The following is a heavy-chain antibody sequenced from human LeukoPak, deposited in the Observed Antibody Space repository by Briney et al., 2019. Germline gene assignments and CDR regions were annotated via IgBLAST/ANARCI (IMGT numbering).Heavy chain of an antibody. J-gene: IGHJ4*02. CDR2: IHHSGST. D-gene: IGHD1-26*01. CDR3: AKQRGATPYYFDY. CDR1: GYSFNGGYY. Sequence: SETLPLTCTVSGYSFNGGYYWGWIRQAPGKGLEWIGNIHHSGSTYYNPSLKSRVTISVDSSKHEFSLKLNSVTAADTAVYYCAKQRGATPYYFDYWGQGTLVTVSS. V-gene: IGHV4-38-2*02.